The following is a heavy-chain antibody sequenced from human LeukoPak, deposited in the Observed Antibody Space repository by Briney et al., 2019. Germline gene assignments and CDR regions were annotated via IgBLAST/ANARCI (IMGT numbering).Heavy chain of an antibody. CDR2: ISGGGGST. CDR1: GFTFSSYA. D-gene: IGHD3-10*01. V-gene: IGHV3-23*01. J-gene: IGHJ4*02. CDR3: AKTKVPNYYGSGSHVDY. Sequence: GGSLRLSCAASGFTFSSYAMTWVRQPPGKGLEWVSAISGGGGSTYYADSVKGRFTISRDNSKNTLYLQMNSLRAEDTAIYYCAKTKVPNYYGSGSHVDYWGQGTLVTVSS.